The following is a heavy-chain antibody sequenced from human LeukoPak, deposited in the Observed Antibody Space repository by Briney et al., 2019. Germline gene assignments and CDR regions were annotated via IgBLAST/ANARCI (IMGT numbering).Heavy chain of an antibody. D-gene: IGHD3-3*01. CDR3: ARGSDFWSGYHFDY. V-gene: IGHV4-38-2*02. J-gene: IGHJ4*02. Sequence: SETLSLTCTVSGYSISSGYYWGWLRQPPGRGLEWPGSIYHSGSTYYNPSLKSRVTISVDTSKNQFSLKLSSVTAADTAVYYCARGSDFWSGYHFDYWGQGTLVTVSS. CDR1: GYSISSGYY. CDR2: IYHSGST.